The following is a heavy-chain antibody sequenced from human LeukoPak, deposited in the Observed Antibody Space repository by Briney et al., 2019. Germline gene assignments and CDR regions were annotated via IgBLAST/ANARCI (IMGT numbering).Heavy chain of an antibody. CDR1: GFTFSSYE. J-gene: IGHJ4*02. V-gene: IGHV3-48*03. CDR2: ISSSGSTI. CDR3: ARLTTIEVDY. Sequence: PGGSLRLSCAASGFTFSSYEMNWVRQAPGKGLERGSYISSSGSTIYYADSVKGRFTISRDNAKNSLYLQMNSLRAEDTAVYYCARLTTIEVDYCGQGTLVTVSS. D-gene: IGHD5-12*01.